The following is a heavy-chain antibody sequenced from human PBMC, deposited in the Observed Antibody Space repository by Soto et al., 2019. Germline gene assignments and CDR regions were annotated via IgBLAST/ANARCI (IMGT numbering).Heavy chain of an antibody. CDR1: GYTFTNLH. CDR3: ARDLIGHNNYETIGYYFDH. CDR2: IDPSGGIT. J-gene: IGHJ4*02. V-gene: IGHV1-46*01. D-gene: IGHD3-22*01. Sequence: QVQLIQFGAEVKKPGASVKVSCKTSGYTFTNLHIHWVRQAPGQGLEWMGMIDPSGGITRDAQRFQGRITMTRDTSTSSVYMELSSLTSEDTAVYYCARDLIGHNNYETIGYYFDHWGQGTLVTVSS.